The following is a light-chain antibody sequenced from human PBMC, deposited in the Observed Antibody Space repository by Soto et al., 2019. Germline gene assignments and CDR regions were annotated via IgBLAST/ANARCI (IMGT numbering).Light chain of an antibody. J-gene: IGKJ1*01. CDR2: GTS. CDR1: PSVSGYS. Sequence: LTQSPCTLALSPGDRAPLSCRASPSVSGYSLAWYQQKPGQAPRLVLYGTSSRATGIPDRVSRSESGTEFTLTISSLQPCDFSNFFFQQYNNHSKTFGQGTK. V-gene: IGKV3-20*01. CDR3: QQYNNHSKT.